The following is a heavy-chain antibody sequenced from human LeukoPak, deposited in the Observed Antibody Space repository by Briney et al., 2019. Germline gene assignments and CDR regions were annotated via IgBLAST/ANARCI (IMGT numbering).Heavy chain of an antibody. CDR2: ISSSSSYI. V-gene: IGHV3-21*01. D-gene: IGHD4-23*01. CDR1: GFTFSSYS. J-gene: IGHJ4*02. CDR3: ARESDYGGNSNDNFDY. Sequence: PGGSLRLFCAASGFTFSSYSMNWVPQAPGKGLEWVSSISSSSSYIYYADSVKGRFTISRHNAKNSLYLQMNSLRAEDTAVYYCARESDYGGNSNDNFDYWGQGTLVTVSS.